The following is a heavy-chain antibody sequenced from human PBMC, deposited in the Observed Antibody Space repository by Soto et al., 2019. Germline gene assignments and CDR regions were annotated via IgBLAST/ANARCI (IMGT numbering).Heavy chain of an antibody. D-gene: IGHD6-13*01. J-gene: IGHJ6*02. Sequence: SETLSLTCTVSGGSISSYYWSWIRQPAGKGLEWIGRIYTSGSTNYNPSLKSRVTMSVDTSKNQFSLKLSSVTAADTAVYYCARDRVEQQLVFYYYYYYGMDVWGQGTTVTVSS. CDR1: GGSISSYY. CDR2: IYTSGST. V-gene: IGHV4-4*07. CDR3: ARDRVEQQLVFYYYYYYGMDV.